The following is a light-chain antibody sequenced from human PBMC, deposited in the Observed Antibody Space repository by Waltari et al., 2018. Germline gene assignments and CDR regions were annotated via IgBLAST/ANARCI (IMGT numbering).Light chain of an antibody. J-gene: IGKJ1*01. V-gene: IGKV1-39*01. CDR2: CAA. CDR3: QESYSSPPST. CDR1: QSIGNY. Sequence: DIQMTQSPSSLSAVVGDRVTITCRASQSIGNYLNWYQQKPGKAPQLLIYCAARLQRGVPSRFSGRGSGTEFSLTISGLQPDDFATYYCQESYSSPPSTFGQGTKVDIK.